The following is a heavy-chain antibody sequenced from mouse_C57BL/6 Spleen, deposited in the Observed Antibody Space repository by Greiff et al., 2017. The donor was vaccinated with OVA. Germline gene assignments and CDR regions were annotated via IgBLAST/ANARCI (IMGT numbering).Heavy chain of an antibody. CDR1: GYTFTSYT. D-gene: IGHD1-1*01. CDR2: INPSSGYT. Sequence: QVQLKQSGAELARPGASVKMSCKASGYTFTSYTMHWVKQRPGQGLEWIGYINPSSGYTKYNQKFKDKATLTADKSSSTAYMQLSSLTSEDSAVYYCARYPTTVVADWYFDVWGTGTTVTVSS. J-gene: IGHJ1*03. CDR3: ARYPTTVVADWYFDV. V-gene: IGHV1-4*01.